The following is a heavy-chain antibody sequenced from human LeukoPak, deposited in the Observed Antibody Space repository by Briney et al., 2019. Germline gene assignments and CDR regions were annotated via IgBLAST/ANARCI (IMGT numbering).Heavy chain of an antibody. CDR1: GGSISSGGYY. J-gene: IGHJ4*02. CDR3: ASLKREAKPLEI. Sequence: PSETLSLTCTVSGGSISSGGYYWSWIRQHPGKGLEWIGYIYYSGSTYYNPSLKSRVTISVDTSKNQFSLKLSSVTAADTAVYYCASLKREAKPLEIWGQGTLVTVSS. V-gene: IGHV4-31*03. CDR2: IYYSGST. D-gene: IGHD1-1*01.